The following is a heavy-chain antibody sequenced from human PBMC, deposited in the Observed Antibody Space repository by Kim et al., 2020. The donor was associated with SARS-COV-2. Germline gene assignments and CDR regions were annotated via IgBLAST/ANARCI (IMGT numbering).Heavy chain of an antibody. V-gene: IGHV7-4-1*02. J-gene: IGHJ6*03. CDR1: GYTFTSYA. D-gene: IGHD4-4*01. CDR2: INTNTGNP. CDR3: ARDYSNAFNYYYYMDV. Sequence: ASVKVSCKASGYTFTSYAMNWVRQAPGQGLEWMGWINTNTGNPTYAQGFTGRFVFSLDTSVSTAYLQISSLKPEDTAVYYCARDYSNAFNYYYYMDVWGKGTMVTVSS.